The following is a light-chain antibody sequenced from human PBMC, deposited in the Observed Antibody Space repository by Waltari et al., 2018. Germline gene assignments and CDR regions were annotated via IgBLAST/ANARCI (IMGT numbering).Light chain of an antibody. CDR1: GGRVASNF. Sequence: NFMLTQPHSVSESPGKTVTTSCTGSGGRVASNFPQRSHQPPGTPPIAVTLEYTQQRPGSAPSSVIYEDNQRPSGVPDRFSGSIDRSSNSASLTISGLKTEDEADYYCQSSDSNNHVVFGGGTKLTVL. J-gene: IGLJ2*01. CDR2: EDN. V-gene: IGLV6-57*02. CDR3: QSSDSNNHVV.